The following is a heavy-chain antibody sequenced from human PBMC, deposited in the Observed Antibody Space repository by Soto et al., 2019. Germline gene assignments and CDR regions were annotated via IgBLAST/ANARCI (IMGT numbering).Heavy chain of an antibody. Sequence: ASVKVSCKASGYTFTSYYIHWVRQAPGQGLEWMGIINPSGGSTSYAQKFQGRVTMTRDTSTSTVYMELSSLRSEDTAVYYCARDRDYYGSGSYFGMDVWGQGTTVTVSS. J-gene: IGHJ6*02. V-gene: IGHV1-46*01. D-gene: IGHD3-10*01. CDR1: GYTFTSYY. CDR2: INPSGGST. CDR3: ARDRDYYGSGSYFGMDV.